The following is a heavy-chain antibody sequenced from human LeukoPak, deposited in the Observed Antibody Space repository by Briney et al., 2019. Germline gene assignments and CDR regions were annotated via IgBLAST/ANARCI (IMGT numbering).Heavy chain of an antibody. J-gene: IGHJ4*02. CDR3: ARSRGAVGQGGVDY. CDR1: GGSISSSSYY. V-gene: IGHV4-39*01. CDR2: IYYSGST. Sequence: SETLSLTCTVSGGSISSSSYYWGWIRQPPGKGLEWIGSIYYSGSTYYNPSLKSRVTISVDTSKNQFSLKLSSVTAADTAVYYCARSRGAVGQGGVDYWGQGTLVTVSS. D-gene: IGHD3-16*01.